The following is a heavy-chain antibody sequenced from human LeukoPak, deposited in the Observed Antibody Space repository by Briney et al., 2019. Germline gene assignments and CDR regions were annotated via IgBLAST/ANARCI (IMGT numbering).Heavy chain of an antibody. Sequence: ASVKVSCKASGNTLTSYYMHWVRQAPGQGLEWMGWINPNSGGTNYAQKFQGRVTMTRDTSISTAYMELSRLRSDDTAVYYCAGDKYYYDSSGYLPFDYWGQGTLVTVSS. V-gene: IGHV1-2*02. D-gene: IGHD3-22*01. CDR3: AGDKYYYDSSGYLPFDY. J-gene: IGHJ4*02. CDR2: INPNSGGT. CDR1: GNTLTSYY.